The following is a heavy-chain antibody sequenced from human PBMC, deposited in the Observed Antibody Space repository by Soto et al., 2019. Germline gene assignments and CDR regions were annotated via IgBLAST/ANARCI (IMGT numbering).Heavy chain of an antibody. CDR2: ISSSGTTI. CDR3: ARVAYYDFWSGYYTGRPLDY. J-gene: IGHJ4*02. CDR1: GFTFSDYY. V-gene: IGHV3-11*01. D-gene: IGHD3-3*01. Sequence: GGSLRLSCAASGFTFSDYYMSWIRQAPGKGLEWVSCISSSGTTIYYADSVKGRFTISRDNAKNSLYLQMNSLRAEDTAVYYCARVAYYDFWSGYYTGRPLDYWGQGTLVTVSS.